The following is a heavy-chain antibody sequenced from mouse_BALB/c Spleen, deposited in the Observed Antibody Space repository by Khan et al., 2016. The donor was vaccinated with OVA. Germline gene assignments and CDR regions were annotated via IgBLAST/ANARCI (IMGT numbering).Heavy chain of an antibody. J-gene: IGHJ3*01. CDR3: ARGTFAY. CDR1: GYSFTSYY. CDR2: IDPFNGDT. Sequence: VQLQQSGPELMKPGASVKISCKASGYSFTSYYMHWMKQSHGKSLEWIGYIDPFNGDTDYNQKFKGKATLTVDKSSSTAYMHLSSLTSEDSAVYYCARGTFAYWGQGTLVTVSA. D-gene: IGHD3-3*01. V-gene: IGHV1-31*01.